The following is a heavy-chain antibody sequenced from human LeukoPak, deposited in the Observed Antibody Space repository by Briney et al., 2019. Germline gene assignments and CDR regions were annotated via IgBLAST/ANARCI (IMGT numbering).Heavy chain of an antibody. CDR1: GFTFSSYS. D-gene: IGHD4-23*01. CDR3: TGGNDVADFDY. CDR2: ISSSSYI. Sequence: GGSLRLSCAASGFTFSSYSMNWVRQAPGKGLEWVSSISSSSYIYYADSVKGRFTISRDNAKNSLYLQMNSLRAEDTAVYYCTGGNDVADFDYWGQGTLVTVSS. J-gene: IGHJ4*02. V-gene: IGHV3-21*01.